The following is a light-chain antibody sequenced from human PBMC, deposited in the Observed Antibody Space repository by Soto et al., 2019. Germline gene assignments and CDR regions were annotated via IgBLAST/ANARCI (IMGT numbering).Light chain of an antibody. CDR1: QSVSSKF. CDR2: AAT. CDR3: QRSGRSPPT. V-gene: IGKV3-20*01. Sequence: IVLTQSPGILSLSPGERAALSCRASQSVSSKFLAWYQQKPGQAPRLLIYAATNRATGLPDRFSGSGSRKGFTLTISRREPEELAVYYCQRSGRSPPTFEQGTKVECK. J-gene: IGKJ1*01.